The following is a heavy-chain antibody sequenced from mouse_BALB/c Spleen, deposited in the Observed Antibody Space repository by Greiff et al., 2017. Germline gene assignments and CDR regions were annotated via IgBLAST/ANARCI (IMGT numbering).Heavy chain of an antibody. D-gene: IGHD1-1*01. CDR1: GYTFSSYW. CDR2: ILPGSGST. Sequence: QVQLQQSGAELMKPGASVKISCKATGYTFSSYWIEWVKQRPGHGLEWIGEILPGSGSTNYNEKFKGKATFTADTSSNTAYMQLSSLTSEDSAVYYCARWNYGSRYAMDYWSQGTSVTVSS. CDR3: ARWNYGSRYAMDY. J-gene: IGHJ4*01. V-gene: IGHV1-9*01.